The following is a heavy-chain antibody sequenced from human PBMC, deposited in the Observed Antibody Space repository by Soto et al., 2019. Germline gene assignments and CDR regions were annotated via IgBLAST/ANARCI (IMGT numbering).Heavy chain of an antibody. J-gene: IGHJ4*02. Sequence: QVQLQESGPGLVKPSETLSLTCTVSGGSISSYYWSWMRQPPGKGLEWIGYIYYSGSTNYNPSLKSPFTISVDTSNIQFSLKLRSVTSAVTALYYCARLCVLSVDYWCQGTLVTVSS. CDR3: ARLCVLSVDY. V-gene: IGHV4-59*08. CDR1: GGSISSYY. CDR2: IYYSGST. D-gene: IGHD2-21*01.